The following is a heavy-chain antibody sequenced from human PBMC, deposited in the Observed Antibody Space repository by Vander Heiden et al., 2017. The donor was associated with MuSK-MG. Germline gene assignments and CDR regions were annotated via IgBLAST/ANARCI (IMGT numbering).Heavy chain of an antibody. CDR3: ARHVRWLLGLHYYYGMDV. CDR1: GGSISSYY. CDR2: IYYSGST. D-gene: IGHD1-26*01. J-gene: IGHJ6*02. Sequence: QVQLQESGPGLVKPSETLSLTCTVSGGSISSYYWSWIRQRPGQGLGWIGYIYYSGSTTYNPSLKSRVTISVDTSKNQFSLKLSSVTAADTAVYYCARHVRWLLGLHYYYGMDVWGQGTTVTVSS. V-gene: IGHV4-59*08.